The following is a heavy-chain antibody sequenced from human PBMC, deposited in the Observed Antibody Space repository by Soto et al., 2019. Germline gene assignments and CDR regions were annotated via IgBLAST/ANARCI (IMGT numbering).Heavy chain of an antibody. J-gene: IGHJ4*02. CDR2: IRATGGQT. CDR3: AQDRGWGLVSPCHDY. V-gene: IGHV3-23*01. Sequence: EVQLLESGGGMVQPGGSLRLSCAASGFTFRNFVMSWVRQAPGKGLEWVSAIRATGGQTFYADSVKGRFTISRDNSKNMLYLQINSLRDEDTALYFCAQDRGWGLVSPCHDYWGQGTLVTVSS. CDR1: GFTFRNFV. D-gene: IGHD2-21*01.